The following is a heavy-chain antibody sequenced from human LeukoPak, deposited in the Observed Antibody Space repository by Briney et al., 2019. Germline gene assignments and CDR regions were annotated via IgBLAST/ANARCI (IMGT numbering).Heavy chain of an antibody. Sequence: ASVKVSCKASGYTFTSYAMNWVRLAPGQGLEWMGWINTNTGNPTYAQGFTGRFVFSLDTSVSTAYLQISSLKAEDTAVYYCARDGTDSSGWYLDAFDIWGQGTMVTVSS. V-gene: IGHV7-4-1*02. D-gene: IGHD6-19*01. CDR1: GYTFTSYA. J-gene: IGHJ3*02. CDR3: ARDGTDSSGWYLDAFDI. CDR2: INTNTGNP.